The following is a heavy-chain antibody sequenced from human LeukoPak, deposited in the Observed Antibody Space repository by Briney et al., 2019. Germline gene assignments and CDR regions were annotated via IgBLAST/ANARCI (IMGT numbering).Heavy chain of an antibody. J-gene: IGHJ4*02. CDR1: GFTFSSYA. D-gene: IGHD3-22*01. CDR2: ISYDGSNK. Sequence: GRSLRLSCAASGFTFSSYAMHWVRQAPGKGLEWVAVISYDGSNKYYADSVKGRFTISRDNSKNTLYLQMNSLRAEDTAVYYCANPSITMIVVVPHYFDYWGQGTLVTVSS. V-gene: IGHV3-30-3*01. CDR3: ANPSITMIVVVPHYFDY.